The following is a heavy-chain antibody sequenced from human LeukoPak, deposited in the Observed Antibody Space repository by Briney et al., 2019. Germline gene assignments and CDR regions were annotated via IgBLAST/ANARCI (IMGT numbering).Heavy chain of an antibody. Sequence: GRSLRLSCAASGFTFSTYGMHWVRQAPGKGLEWVAVIYYDGSNKNYENSVKDRFTISRDNSKNTLYLQMNSLRAEDTAVYYCVRDSIPSASGSYYFDNWGQGTLVTVSS. CDR1: GFTFSTYG. CDR2: IYYDGSNK. CDR3: VRDSIPSASGSYYFDN. V-gene: IGHV3-33*08. D-gene: IGHD3-10*01. J-gene: IGHJ4*02.